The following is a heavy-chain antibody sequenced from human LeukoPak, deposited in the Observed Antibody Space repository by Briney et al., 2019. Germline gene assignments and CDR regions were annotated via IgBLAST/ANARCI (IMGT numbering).Heavy chain of an antibody. D-gene: IGHD3-9*01. Sequence: GGSERLSCAASGFTFSTYRMHWVRQAPGKGLLWVSRIEGDGSGTTYADSVKGRFTISRDNAKSTLYLQMNSLRDEDTAVYYCVTGLDSRGNSWGQGTLVTVSS. CDR1: GFTFSTYR. CDR3: VTGLDSRGNS. J-gene: IGHJ4*02. V-gene: IGHV3-74*01. CDR2: IEGDGSGT.